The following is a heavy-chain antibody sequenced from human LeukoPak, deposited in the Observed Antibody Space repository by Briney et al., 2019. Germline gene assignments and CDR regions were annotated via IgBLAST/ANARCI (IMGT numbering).Heavy chain of an antibody. J-gene: IGHJ3*02. D-gene: IGHD1-1*01. CDR1: GYTFTDFY. CDR2: ITPNSGGT. Sequence: GASVKVSCKASGYTFTDFYIHWMRLAPGQGLEWMGWITPNSGGTIYGQKFQGRVTLTRDTSTSTAYMELSRLRSDDTAVYYCARVASTTRRHDAFDIWGQGTMVTISS. CDR3: ARVASTTRRHDAFDI. V-gene: IGHV1-2*02.